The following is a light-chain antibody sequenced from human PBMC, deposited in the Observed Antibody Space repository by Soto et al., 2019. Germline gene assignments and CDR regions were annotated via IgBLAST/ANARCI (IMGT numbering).Light chain of an antibody. CDR2: DVS. CDR3: SSYTSSSTLSTYV. Sequence: QSALTQPASVSGSPGQSITISCTGTSSDVGGYNYVSWYQHHPGKAPKLMIYDVSNRPSGVSNRFSGSKSGNTASLIISGLQAEYEADYYCSSYTSSSTLSTYVFGTGTKLTVL. V-gene: IGLV2-14*03. J-gene: IGLJ1*01. CDR1: SSDVGGYNY.